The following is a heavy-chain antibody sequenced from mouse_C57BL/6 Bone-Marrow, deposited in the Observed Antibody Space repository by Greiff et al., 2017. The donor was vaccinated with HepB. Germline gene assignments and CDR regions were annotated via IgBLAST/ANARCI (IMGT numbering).Heavy chain of an antibody. V-gene: IGHV5-4*01. CDR3: AREEAGPYYAMDY. J-gene: IGHJ4*01. D-gene: IGHD3-2*02. Sequence: DVMLVESGGGLVKPGGSLKLSCAASGFTFSSYAMSWVRQTPEKRLEWVATISDGGSYTYYPDNVKGRFTISRDNAKNNLYLQMSHLKSEDTAMYYCAREEAGPYYAMDYWGQGTSVTVSS. CDR1: GFTFSSYA. CDR2: ISDGGSYT.